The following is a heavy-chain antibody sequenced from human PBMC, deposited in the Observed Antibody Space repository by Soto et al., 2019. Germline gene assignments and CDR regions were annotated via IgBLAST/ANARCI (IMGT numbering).Heavy chain of an antibody. V-gene: IGHV3-30*18. CDR3: AKDQSTHSRSYHALDV. J-gene: IGHJ6*02. D-gene: IGHD2-15*01. Sequence: QVQLVESGGGVVQPGESLRLSCAASEFTFSSYAMHWVRQAPGKGLEWVAVVSNDGSNKYYADSVKGRFTISRDNSTNTLNLQMNSLRAEDTAVYYCAKDQSTHSRSYHALDVWGQGTTVTVSS. CDR2: VSNDGSNK. CDR1: EFTFSSYA.